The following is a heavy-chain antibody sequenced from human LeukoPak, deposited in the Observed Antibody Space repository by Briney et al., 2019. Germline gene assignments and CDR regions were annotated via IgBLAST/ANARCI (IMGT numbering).Heavy chain of an antibody. V-gene: IGHV1-69*13. J-gene: IGHJ3*02. CDR2: IIPIFGTA. D-gene: IGHD4-17*01. CDR1: GGTFSSYA. Sequence: SVKVSCKASGGTFSSYAISWVRQAPGQGLEWMGGIIPIFGTANYAQKFQGRVTITADESTSTAYMELSSLRSDDTAVYYCARVFGAVHTVTNYDAFENWGQGTMVSVSS. CDR3: ARVFGAVHTVTNYDAFEN.